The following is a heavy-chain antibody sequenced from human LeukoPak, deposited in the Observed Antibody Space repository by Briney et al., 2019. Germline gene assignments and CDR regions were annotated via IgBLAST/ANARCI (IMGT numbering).Heavy chain of an antibody. Sequence: SETLSLTCAVYDGSFSGYYWSWIRQPPGKWLEWIGEINHSGSTNYNPSLKSRVTISLDTSKSQFSLKVRYVTAADTAVYYCARGLNDSWTGENYWGQGTLVTVSS. CDR1: DGSFSGYY. CDR2: INHSGST. J-gene: IGHJ4*02. V-gene: IGHV4-34*01. D-gene: IGHD3-3*01. CDR3: ARGLNDSWTGENY.